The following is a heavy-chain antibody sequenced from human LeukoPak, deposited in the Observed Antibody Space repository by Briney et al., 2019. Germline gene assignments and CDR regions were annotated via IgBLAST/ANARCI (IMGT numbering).Heavy chain of an antibody. D-gene: IGHD1-14*01. CDR2: ISSGSRTI. CDR1: GFTFSSHD. J-gene: IGHJ6*02. Sequence: GGSLRLSCAASGFTFSSHDMDWVRQAPGKGLEWISYISSGSRTIYYADSVKGRFTISRDNAKNSLYLQMNSLRVEDTAVYNCARETLDTNRHHMDVWGQGTTVTVSS. CDR3: ARETLDTNRHHMDV. V-gene: IGHV3-48*01.